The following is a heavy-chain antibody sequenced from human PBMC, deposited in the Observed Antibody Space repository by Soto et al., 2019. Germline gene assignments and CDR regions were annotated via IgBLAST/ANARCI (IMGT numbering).Heavy chain of an antibody. CDR2: ITWNSGSI. V-gene: IGHV3-9*01. J-gene: IGHJ4*02. D-gene: IGHD3-9*01. CDR1: GFTFDDYA. Sequence: EVQLVESGGGLVQPGRSLRLSCAASGFTFDDYAMHWVRQAPGKGPEWVSGITWNSGSIAYADSVKGRFTISRDNAKNSLYLQMNSLRAEDTALYYCAKAQGGYYDILTGYYDFWGQGTLVTVSP. CDR3: AKAQGGYYDILTGYYDF.